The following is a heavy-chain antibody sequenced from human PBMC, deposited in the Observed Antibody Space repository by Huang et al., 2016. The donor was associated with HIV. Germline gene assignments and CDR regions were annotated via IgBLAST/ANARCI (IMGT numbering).Heavy chain of an antibody. CDR3: AMSLRYQYDSRSYWGRYFDY. J-gene: IGHJ4*02. V-gene: IGHV1-69*01. Sequence: QVQLEQSGPAVRKPGSSVKVSCQASGGSFSDQIISWVRQAPGQRFEWMGGIIPRCRGPAYAQEFKGRVTMTADESTATIYMELNSLTSEDTAVYYCAMSLRYQYDSRSYWGRYFDYWGQGTLVTVSS. CDR1: GGSFSDQI. CDR2: IIPRCRGP. D-gene: IGHD3-16*01.